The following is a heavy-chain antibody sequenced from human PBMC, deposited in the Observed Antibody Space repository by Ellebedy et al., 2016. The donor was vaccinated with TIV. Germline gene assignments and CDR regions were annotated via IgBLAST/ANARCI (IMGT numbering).Heavy chain of an antibody. Sequence: GGSLRLXCRASGFTFSSPGFTFSDYSINWIRQAPGKGLEWVANIKQDGSEEYYVDSLKGRFIISRDDAKSTSYLQMNNLRVEDTAVYYCTRGYESGSYWWGPQGYWGQGTLVTVSS. CDR3: TRGYESGSYWWGPQGY. V-gene: IGHV3-7*04. CDR2: IKQDGSEE. CDR1: GFTFSSPGFTFSDYS. J-gene: IGHJ4*02. D-gene: IGHD3-10*01.